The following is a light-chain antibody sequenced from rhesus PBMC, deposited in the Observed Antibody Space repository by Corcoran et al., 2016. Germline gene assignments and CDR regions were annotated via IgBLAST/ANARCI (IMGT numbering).Light chain of an antibody. CDR3: QQLNSSPVT. CDR1: QGISKP. CDR2: ETP. V-gene: IGKV1-38*01. Sequence: DIQLTQSPSSLSASIGDRVTITCRASQGISKPLAWYQQKPGKAPKLLMSETPNLQSGVPSRFSGSGSGTSFTLTIRRLQPEYFAVYYCQQLNSSPVTFGGGAKVEIK. J-gene: IGKJ4*01.